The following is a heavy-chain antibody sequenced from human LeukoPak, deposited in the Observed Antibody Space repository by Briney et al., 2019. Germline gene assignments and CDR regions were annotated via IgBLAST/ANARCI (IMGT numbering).Heavy chain of an antibody. J-gene: IGHJ6*02. CDR2: ISYTSSSI. V-gene: IGHV3-48*04. CDR3: ARDWCYYGSGTYYNYYYFGMDV. Sequence: GGSLRLSCAASGFTFDYYDMHWVRQAPGKGLEWISYISYTSSSIYYANSVKGRFTISRDNAKNSLSLQMNSLRAEDTAVYYCARDWCYYGSGTYYNYYYFGMDVWGQGTTVTVSS. D-gene: IGHD3-10*01. CDR1: GFTFDYYD.